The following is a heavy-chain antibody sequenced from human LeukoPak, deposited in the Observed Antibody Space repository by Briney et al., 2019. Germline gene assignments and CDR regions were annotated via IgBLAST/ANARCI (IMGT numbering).Heavy chain of an antibody. J-gene: IGHJ3*02. D-gene: IGHD7-27*01. CDR1: GYTFTGYY. CDR3: ARNTLGAFDI. V-gene: IGHV1-69*06. CDR2: IIPIFGTA. Sequence: ASVKVSCKASGYTFTGYYMHWVRQAPGQGLEWMGGIIPIFGTANYAQKFQGRVTITADKSTSTAYMELSSLRSEDTAVYYCARNTLGAFDIWGQGTMVTVSS.